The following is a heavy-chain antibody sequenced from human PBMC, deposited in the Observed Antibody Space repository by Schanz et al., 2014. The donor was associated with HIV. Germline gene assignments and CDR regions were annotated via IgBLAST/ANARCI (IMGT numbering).Heavy chain of an antibody. CDR1: GGSVSSDDHY. CDR3: ARALNRGSSSWYLHYFDQ. V-gene: IGHV4-61*08. Sequence: QLQLQESGSGLVKPSQTLSLTCAVSGGSVSSDDHYWSWIRQPPGKGLEWIGYVFHSGSTKYNPSLKSRVTISVDTSKNQFSLKLNSVTAADTAVYFCARALNRGSSSWYLHYFDQWGQGTLVTVSS. J-gene: IGHJ4*02. D-gene: IGHD6-13*01. CDR2: VFHSGST.